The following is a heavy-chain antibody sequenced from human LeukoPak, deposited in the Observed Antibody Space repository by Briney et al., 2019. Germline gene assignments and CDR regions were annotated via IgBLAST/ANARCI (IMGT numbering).Heavy chain of an antibody. D-gene: IGHD2-2*01. V-gene: IGHV3-48*03. CDR1: GFTFSDYA. CDR2: ISSSGSTI. Sequence: PGGSLRLSCAASGFTFSDYAINWVRQAPGKGLEWVSYISSSGSTIYYADSVKGRFTISRDNAKNSLYLQMNSLRAEDTAVYYCASYLLGYCSSTTCSAGYWGQGTLVTVSS. J-gene: IGHJ4*02. CDR3: ASYLLGYCSSTTCSAGY.